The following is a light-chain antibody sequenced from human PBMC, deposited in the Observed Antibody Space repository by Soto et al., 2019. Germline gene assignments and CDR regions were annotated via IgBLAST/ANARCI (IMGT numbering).Light chain of an antibody. Sequence: EIVMTQSPATLYLSPGERATLSCRASQSVSSDLAWYEPLPGQAPRLLIFGASTRANGIPARFSVSGSGTEFTLTISSLQSEDFAVYDCLPYNKWPRWTFGQGTKVDI. CDR2: GAS. CDR3: LPYNKWPRWT. CDR1: QSVSSD. J-gene: IGKJ1*01. V-gene: IGKV3-15*01.